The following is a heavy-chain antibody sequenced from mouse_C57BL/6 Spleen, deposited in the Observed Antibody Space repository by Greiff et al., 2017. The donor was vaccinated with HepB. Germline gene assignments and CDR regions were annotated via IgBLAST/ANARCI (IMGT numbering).Heavy chain of an antibody. CDR1: GFTFSSYG. CDR3: ASLYYSNYGFDY. V-gene: IGHV5-6*01. J-gene: IGHJ2*01. D-gene: IGHD2-5*01. Sequence: EVQLQESGGDLVKPGGSLKLSCAASGFTFSSYGMSWVRQTPDKRLEWVATISSGGSYTYYPDSVKGRFTISRDNAKNTLYLQRSRLKSEDTAMYYCASLYYSNYGFDYWGQGTTLTVSS. CDR2: ISSGGSYT.